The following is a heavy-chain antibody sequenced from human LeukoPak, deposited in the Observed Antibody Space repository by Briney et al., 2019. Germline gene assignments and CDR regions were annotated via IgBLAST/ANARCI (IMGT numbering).Heavy chain of an antibody. CDR1: GFTFSSYA. D-gene: IGHD2-8*01. CDR2: ISASGGTT. J-gene: IGHJ4*02. CDR3: AKAILVLYVTLDY. V-gene: IGHV3-23*01. Sequence: GGSLRLSCAGSGFTFSSYAMSWVRQAPGKGLEWVSGISASGGTTYYADSVKGRFTISRDNSKNTMYPQLNNLRAEDTAVFYCAKAILVLYVTLDYWGQGTLVTVSS.